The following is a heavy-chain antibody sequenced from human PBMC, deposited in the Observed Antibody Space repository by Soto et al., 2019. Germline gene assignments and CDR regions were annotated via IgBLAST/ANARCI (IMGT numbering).Heavy chain of an antibody. CDR1: GYSFVDYY. V-gene: IGHV1-2*02. J-gene: IGHJ4*02. D-gene: IGHD3-9*01. CDR3: ARPPGYISDWYYFDL. Sequence: ASVKVSCKASGYSFVDYYMHWVRQAPGQGFEWMGRISPKSGGTNYAQKFEGRVTMTWDTSLNTAYMELSSLISEDTAVYYCARPPGYISDWYYFDLWGQGTLVTVSS. CDR2: ISPKSGGT.